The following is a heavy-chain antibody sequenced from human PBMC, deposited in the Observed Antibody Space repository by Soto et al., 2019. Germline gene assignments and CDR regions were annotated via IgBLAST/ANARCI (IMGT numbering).Heavy chain of an antibody. J-gene: IGHJ3*02. V-gene: IGHV4-39*01. Sequence: SETLSLTCTASGVSIHNSHSIWGWNRQPPGKGLEFIGTAYYSGGAHYNSSLKSRVTISVDTANNQVSLKLSSVTAADTAVYYCARASYYYDSSGLIWGQGTMVTVSS. CDR2: AYYSGGA. CDR1: GVSIHNSHSI. CDR3: ARASYYYDSSGLI. D-gene: IGHD3-22*01.